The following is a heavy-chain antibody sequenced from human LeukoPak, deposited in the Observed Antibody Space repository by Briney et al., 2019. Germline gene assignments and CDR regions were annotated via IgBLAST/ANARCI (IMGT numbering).Heavy chain of an antibody. CDR1: GYTFTSYG. V-gene: IGHV1-69*13. Sequence: SVKVSCKASGYTFTSYGISWVRQAPGQGLEWMGGIIPIFGTANYAQKFQGRVTITADESTSTAYMELSSLRSEDTAVYYCARDSSSSSFLDYWGQGTLVTVSS. D-gene: IGHD6-6*01. CDR3: ARDSSSSSFLDY. J-gene: IGHJ4*02. CDR2: IIPIFGTA.